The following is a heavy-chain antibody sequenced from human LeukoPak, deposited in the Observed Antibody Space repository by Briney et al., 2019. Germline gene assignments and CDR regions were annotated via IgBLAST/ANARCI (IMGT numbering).Heavy chain of an antibody. CDR2: ISGSGGST. V-gene: IGHV3-23*01. CDR3: AKGHYDFWSGPPNP. Sequence: ETLSLTCTVSGGSISSYYWSWVRQAPGKGLEWVSAISGSGGSTYYADSVKGRFTISRDNSKNTLYLQMNSLRAEDTAVYYCAKGHYDFWSGPPNPWGQGTLVTVSS. CDR1: GGSISSYY. D-gene: IGHD3-3*01. J-gene: IGHJ5*02.